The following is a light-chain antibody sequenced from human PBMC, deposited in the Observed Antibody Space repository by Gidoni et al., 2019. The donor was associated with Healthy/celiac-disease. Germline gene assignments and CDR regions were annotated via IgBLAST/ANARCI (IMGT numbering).Light chain of an antibody. Sequence: QSALTQPASVSGSPGQSITLSCTGTSSDVGGYNYVSWYQQHPGKAPTLMISDVSNRPSGVSNRFSGSKSGNTASLTISGLQAEDEADYYCSSYTSSSTYVFGTGTKVTVL. V-gene: IGLV2-14*01. J-gene: IGLJ1*01. CDR1: SSDVGGYNY. CDR3: SSYTSSSTYV. CDR2: DVS.